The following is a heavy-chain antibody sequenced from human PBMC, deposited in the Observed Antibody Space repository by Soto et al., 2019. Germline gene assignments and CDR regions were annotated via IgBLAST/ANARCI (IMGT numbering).Heavy chain of an antibody. Sequence: SETLSLTCTVSGGSISSYYWSWIRQPPRKGLEWIGYIYYSGSTNYNPSLKSRVTISVDTSKNQFSLKLSSVTAADTAVYHCARGGGGDYYYGMDVWGQGTTVTVSS. CDR3: ARGGGGDYYYGMDV. D-gene: IGHD3-16*01. J-gene: IGHJ6*02. V-gene: IGHV4-59*01. CDR2: IYYSGST. CDR1: GGSISSYY.